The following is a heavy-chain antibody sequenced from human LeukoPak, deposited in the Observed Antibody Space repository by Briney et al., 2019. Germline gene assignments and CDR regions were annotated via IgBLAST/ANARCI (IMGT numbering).Heavy chain of an antibody. V-gene: IGHV1-46*01. J-gene: IGHJ4*02. D-gene: IGHD3-10*01. CDR3: ARGEITMVRGSNYFDY. CDR2: INPSGGST. CDR1: GYTFTSYY. Sequence: ASVKVSCKASGYTFTSYYMHWVRQAPGQGLEWMGIINPSGGSTSYAQKFQGRVTMTRDMSTSTVYMELSSLRSEDTAVYYCARGEITMVRGSNYFDYWGQGTLVTVSS.